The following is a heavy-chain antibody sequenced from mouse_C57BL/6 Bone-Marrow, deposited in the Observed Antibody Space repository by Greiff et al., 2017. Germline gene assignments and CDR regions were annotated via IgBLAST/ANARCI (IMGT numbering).Heavy chain of an antibody. J-gene: IGHJ3*01. V-gene: IGHV1-26*01. CDR3: ARDGNYVGWFAY. CDR1: GYTFTDYY. CDR2: INPNNGGT. D-gene: IGHD2-1*01. Sequence: VQLQQSGPELVKPGASVKISCKASGYTFTDYYMTWVKQSHGKSLEWIGDINPNNGGTSYNQKFKGKATLTVDQSSSTAYMELRSLTSVDSAVYYCARDGNYVGWFAYWGQGTLVTVSA.